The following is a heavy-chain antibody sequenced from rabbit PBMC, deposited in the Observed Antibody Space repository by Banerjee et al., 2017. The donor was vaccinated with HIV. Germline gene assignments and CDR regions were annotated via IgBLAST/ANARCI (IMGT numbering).Heavy chain of an antibody. D-gene: IGHD1-1*01. V-gene: IGHV1S45*01. CDR2: IYTGDGNT. CDR3: ARWYIFYGMDL. J-gene: IGHJ3*01. Sequence: QEQLVESGGDLVKPEGSLTLTCTASGFSFSNKYVMCWVRQAPGKGLEWIGCIYTGDGNTHYASWAKGRFTISKTSSTTVTLQMTSLTAADTATYFCARWYIFYGMDLWGQGTLVTVS. CDR1: GFSFSNKYV.